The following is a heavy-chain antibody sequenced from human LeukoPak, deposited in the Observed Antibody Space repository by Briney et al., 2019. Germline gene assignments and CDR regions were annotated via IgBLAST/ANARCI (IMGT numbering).Heavy chain of an antibody. V-gene: IGHV3-53*01. CDR1: GFTVSSNY. J-gene: IGHJ4*02. CDR2: IYSGGST. Sequence: PGGSLRLSCAASGFTVSSNYMSWVRQAPGKGLEWVSVIYSGGSTYYADSVKGRFTISRDNSKNTLYLRMNSLRAEDTAVYYCARVGTAMAFDYWGQGTLVTVSS. D-gene: IGHD5-18*01. CDR3: ARVGTAMAFDY.